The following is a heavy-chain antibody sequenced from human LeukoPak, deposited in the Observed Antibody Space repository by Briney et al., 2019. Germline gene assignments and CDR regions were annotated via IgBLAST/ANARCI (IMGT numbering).Heavy chain of an antibody. CDR1: GGSISSSSYY. CDR3: ASLYCTNGVCYHFDY. Sequence: PSETLSLTCTVSGGSISSSSYYWGWIRPPPGKGLEWIGSIYYSGSTYYNPSLKSRVTISVDTSKNQFSLKLSSVTAADTAVYYCASLYCTNGVCYHFDYWGQGTLVTVSS. J-gene: IGHJ4*02. D-gene: IGHD2-8*01. CDR2: IYYSGST. V-gene: IGHV4-39*01.